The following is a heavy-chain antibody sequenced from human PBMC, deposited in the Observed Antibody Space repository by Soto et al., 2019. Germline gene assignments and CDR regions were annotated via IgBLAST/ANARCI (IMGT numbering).Heavy chain of an antibody. CDR3: SADHPHMAMGWPV. J-gene: IGHJ6*02. V-gene: IGHV1-58*02. CDR1: GFDFGSFG. D-gene: IGHD1-26*01. Sequence: QMQLVQSAAEVREPGTSVRVSCRASGFDFGSFGIQFLRQTRGRGLEWIGWIVVVSGSTNYARQFLGRVAISRDMSSSTAYMDLYDLKSDDTAVYFCSADHPHMAMGWPVWGQGTTVTVSS. CDR2: IVVVSGST.